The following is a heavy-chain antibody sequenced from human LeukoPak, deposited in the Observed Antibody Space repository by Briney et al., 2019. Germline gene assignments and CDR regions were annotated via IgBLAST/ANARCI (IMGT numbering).Heavy chain of an antibody. Sequence: SETLSLTCGVYGGSFSGYYWSWIRQPPGKGLEWIGEINHSGSTNYNPSLKSRVTISVDTSKNQFSLKLSSVTAADTAVYYCARSASRMVVTSTHFDYWGQGTLVTVSS. V-gene: IGHV4-34*01. CDR2: INHSGST. CDR1: GGSFSGYY. J-gene: IGHJ4*02. D-gene: IGHD4-23*01. CDR3: ARSASRMVVTSTHFDY.